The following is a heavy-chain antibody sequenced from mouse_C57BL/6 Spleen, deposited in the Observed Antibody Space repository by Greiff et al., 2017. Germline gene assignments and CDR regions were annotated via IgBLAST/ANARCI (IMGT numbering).Heavy chain of an antibody. Sequence: EVQLQQSGPELVKPGASVKIPCKASGYTFTDYNMDWVKQSHGKSLEWIGDINPNNGGTIYNQKFKGKATLPVDKSSSTAYMELRSLTSEDTAVYYCASNWDWFAYWGQGTLVTVSA. D-gene: IGHD4-1*02. V-gene: IGHV1-18*01. CDR3: ASNWDWFAY. CDR2: INPNNGGT. J-gene: IGHJ3*01. CDR1: GYTFTDYN.